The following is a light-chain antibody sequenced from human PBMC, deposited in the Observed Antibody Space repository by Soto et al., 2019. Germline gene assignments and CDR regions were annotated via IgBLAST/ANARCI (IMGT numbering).Light chain of an antibody. V-gene: IGKV1-5*03. Sequence: DIQMTQSPSTLSASAGDRVTITCRASQSINSWLAWYQQKPGKAPNLLIYKASSLRSGVPSRFSGSGSGTEFSLTISSLQSDDFATYYCQQYDSYPYTFGQGTKLEIK. J-gene: IGKJ2*01. CDR1: QSINSW. CDR2: KAS. CDR3: QQYDSYPYT.